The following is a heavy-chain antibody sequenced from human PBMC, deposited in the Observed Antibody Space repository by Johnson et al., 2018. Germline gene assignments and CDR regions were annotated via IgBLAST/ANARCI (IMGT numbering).Heavy chain of an antibody. D-gene: IGHD1-26*01. Sequence: QVQLVQSGGGVVQPGMSXRLSCAASGFTFSTYSIHWVRQAPDKGLEWVSVISYDGYSGYYADSVKGRFTISRDNSKNTLYLQMNSLRAEDRAVYFGARDKWDLTNDAFDIWGQGTMVIVSS. CDR3: ARDKWDLTNDAFDI. J-gene: IGHJ3*02. V-gene: IGHV3-30*03. CDR2: ISYDGYSG. CDR1: GFTFSTYS.